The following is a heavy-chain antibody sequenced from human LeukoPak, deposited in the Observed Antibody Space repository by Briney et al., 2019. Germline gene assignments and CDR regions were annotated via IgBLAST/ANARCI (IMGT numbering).Heavy chain of an antibody. CDR1: GYSFTTYW. CDR3: ARNGAAGTPNRFFNWFDP. CDR2: IYPGNSDT. V-gene: IGHV5-51*01. J-gene: IGHJ5*02. Sequence: GESLEISCQGSGYSFTTYWIGWVRLLPGKGLEWMGLIYPGNSDTRYNPSFQGQVTFSVDKSIDTAYLQWSSLQASDTAIYFCARNGAAGTPNRFFNWFDPWGQGTLVTVSS. D-gene: IGHD6-13*01.